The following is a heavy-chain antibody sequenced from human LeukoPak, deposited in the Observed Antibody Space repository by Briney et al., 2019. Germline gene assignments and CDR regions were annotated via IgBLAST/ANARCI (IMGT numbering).Heavy chain of an antibody. Sequence: GGSLRLSCAASGFTFSDHWMPWVRQVPGKGLLWVARMNSDGTTTNYADSVKGRFTISRDNAENTLFLQMNSLGADDTAVYYCARAGWYRFDYWGQGTLVTVSS. J-gene: IGHJ4*02. CDR3: ARAGWYRFDY. CDR1: GFTFSDHW. V-gene: IGHV3-74*01. D-gene: IGHD6-19*01. CDR2: MNSDGTTT.